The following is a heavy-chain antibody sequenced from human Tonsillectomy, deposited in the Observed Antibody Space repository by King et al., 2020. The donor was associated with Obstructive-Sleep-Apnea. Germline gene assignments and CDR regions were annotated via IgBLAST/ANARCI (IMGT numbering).Heavy chain of an antibody. Sequence: QLVQSGTEVKKPGASIKVSCKASGYSFTSYYIHWVRQAPGQGLEWMGIINPGGGSTNYAQKFQGRVTVTRDTSTSTVYMELSSLRSEDTAVYYCARDYYGGNSEGVFDIWAQGTMVTVSS. D-gene: IGHD4-23*01. CDR1: GYSFTSYY. J-gene: IGHJ3*02. V-gene: IGHV1-46*01. CDR2: INPGGGST. CDR3: ARDYYGGNSEGVFDI.